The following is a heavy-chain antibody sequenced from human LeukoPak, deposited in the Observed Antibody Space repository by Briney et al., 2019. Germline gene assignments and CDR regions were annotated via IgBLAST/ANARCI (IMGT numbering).Heavy chain of an antibody. V-gene: IGHV4-59*01. CDR1: GGSFSSYY. D-gene: IGHD3-22*01. Sequence: TSETLSLTCAVYGGSFSSYYWSWIRQPPGKGLEWIGYIYYSGSTNYNPSLKSRVTISVDTSKNQFSLKLSSVTAADTAVYYCARGKYHYDSRPVAGWYFDYWGQGTLVTVSS. CDR3: ARGKYHYDSRPVAGWYFDY. CDR2: IYYSGST. J-gene: IGHJ4*02.